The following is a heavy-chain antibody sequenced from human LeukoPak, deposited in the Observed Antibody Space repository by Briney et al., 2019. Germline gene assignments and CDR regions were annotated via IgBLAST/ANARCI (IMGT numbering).Heavy chain of an antibody. CDR3: ARDSGTTGEVKFDP. Sequence: SETLSLTCAVYGESFSGFHWSWIRQPPGKGLEWIGRIYTSGSTKYNPSLKSRVTMSVDTSKNQFSLKLSSVTAADTAVYYCARDSGTTGEVKFDPWGQGTLVTVSS. V-gene: IGHV4-4*07. D-gene: IGHD3-10*01. CDR1: GESFSGFH. CDR2: IYTSGST. J-gene: IGHJ5*02.